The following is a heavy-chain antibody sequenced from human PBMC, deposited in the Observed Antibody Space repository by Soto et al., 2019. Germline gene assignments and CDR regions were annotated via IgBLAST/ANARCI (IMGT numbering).Heavy chain of an antibody. J-gene: IGHJ6*02. D-gene: IGHD6-19*01. CDR2: INWNSGSI. CDR1: GFAFDDYT. V-gene: IGHV3-9*01. Sequence: GGSLRLSCSASGFAFDDYTMHWVRQAPGKGLEWVSGINWNSGSIGYADSVKGRFTISRDNSKNTLYLQMNSLRAEDTAVYYCAKAGAGIAVAGTSYYYYGMDVWGQGT. CDR3: AKAGAGIAVAGTSYYYYGMDV.